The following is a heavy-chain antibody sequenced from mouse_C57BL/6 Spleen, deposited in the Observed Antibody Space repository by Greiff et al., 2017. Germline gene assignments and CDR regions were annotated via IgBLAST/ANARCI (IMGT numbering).Heavy chain of an antibody. D-gene: IGHD2-2*01. CDR3: GLYGYDDDLDY. CDR1: GYAFSSYW. CDR2: IYPGDGDT. Sequence: QVQLQQSGAELVKPGASVKISCKASGYAFSSYWMNWVKQRPGQGLEWIGQIYPGDGDTNYNGKFKGKATLTADKSSSTAYMQLSSLTSEDSAVYFSGLYGYDDDLDYWGQGTTLTVSS. V-gene: IGHV1-80*01. J-gene: IGHJ2*01.